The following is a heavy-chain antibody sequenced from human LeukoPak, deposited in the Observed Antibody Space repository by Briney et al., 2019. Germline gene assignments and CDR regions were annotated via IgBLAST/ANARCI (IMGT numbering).Heavy chain of an antibody. J-gene: IGHJ5*02. CDR1: GFTISNYR. Sequence: PGGSLRLSCVGTGFTISNYRMNWVRQAPGKGLEWVSNISSSSSSIFYADSVKGRFTISRDNAKNSLDLQMNSLRAGDTAVYYCARDRSGSYYSTPQSLLDPWGQGTLVTVSS. D-gene: IGHD1-26*01. V-gene: IGHV3-48*01. CDR2: ISSSSSSI. CDR3: ARDRSGSYYSTPQSLLDP.